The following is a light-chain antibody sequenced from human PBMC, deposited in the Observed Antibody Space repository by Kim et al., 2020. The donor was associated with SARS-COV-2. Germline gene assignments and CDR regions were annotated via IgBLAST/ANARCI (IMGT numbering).Light chain of an antibody. CDR2: STT. Sequence: GQRVTNSCSGSSSNIGSHSLHWYQQFPGAAPKLLIYSTTHRPSGVPARCSGAKSGTSASLAISGLRSEDETDYYCAAWDDSLSGLVFGGGTQLTVL. V-gene: IGLV1-47*01. CDR3: AAWDDSLSGLV. J-gene: IGLJ2*01. CDR1: SSNIGSHS.